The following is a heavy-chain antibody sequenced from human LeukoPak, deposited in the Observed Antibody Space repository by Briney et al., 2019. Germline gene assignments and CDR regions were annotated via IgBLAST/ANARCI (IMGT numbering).Heavy chain of an antibody. V-gene: IGHV4-39*07. CDR3: ARDPSIAVAGTDFDY. D-gene: IGHD6-13*01. CDR2: IYHSGST. J-gene: IGHJ4*02. Sequence: PSETLSLTCTVSGGSISSSSYYWGWIRQPPGKGLEWIGSIYHSGSTYYNPSLKSRVTISVDTSKNQFSLKLSSVTAADTAVYYCARDPSIAVAGTDFDYWGQGTLVTVSS. CDR1: GGSISSSSYY.